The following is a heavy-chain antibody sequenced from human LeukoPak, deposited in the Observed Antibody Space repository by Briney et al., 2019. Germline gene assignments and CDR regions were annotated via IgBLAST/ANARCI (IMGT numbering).Heavy chain of an antibody. V-gene: IGHV3-30-3*01. CDR2: VSNDGNNK. CDR1: GFTFSNYP. CDR3: ATENYDVLTGTPWNGMDF. Sequence: GGSLRLSCAASGFTFSNYPMHWVRQAAGKGLEWVAVVSNDGNNKYYAASEWGRFTISRDNSKYTLYLQMDSLRADDTAVYYCATENYDVLTGTPWNGMDFWGQGTTVIVSS. J-gene: IGHJ6*02. D-gene: IGHD3-9*01.